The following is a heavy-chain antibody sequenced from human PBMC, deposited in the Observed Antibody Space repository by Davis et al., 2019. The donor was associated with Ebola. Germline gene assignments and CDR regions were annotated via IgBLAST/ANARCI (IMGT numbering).Heavy chain of an antibody. CDR1: GFTVSDKY. J-gene: IGHJ2*01. D-gene: IGHD4-17*01. V-gene: IGHV3-66*04. CDR2: IYRDGSM. Sequence: SLKISCAASGFTVSDKYMSWLRHAPGKGLEWVSVIYRDGSMYHADSVKARFTISRDNSKKTVYPQINSLRAEDTAMYHCTRHVPGDFLYVDLWGRGTLVTVSS. CDR3: TRHVPGDFLYVDL.